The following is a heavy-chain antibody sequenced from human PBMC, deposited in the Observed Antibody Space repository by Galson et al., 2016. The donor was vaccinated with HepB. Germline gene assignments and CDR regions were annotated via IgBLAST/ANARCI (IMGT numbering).Heavy chain of an antibody. J-gene: IGHJ4*02. CDR2: ISESGSTI. D-gene: IGHD4-17*01. CDR1: GFTFSSYA. V-gene: IGHV3-23*01. Sequence: SLRLSCAASGFTFSSYAMSWVRQAPGKGLAWVSAISESGSTIYYADSVKGRFTISRDNSRNTLFLQMNSLRAEDTAIYYCAKDDLGNTVTTLFDYWGQGTLVTVSS. CDR3: AKDDLGNTVTTLFDY.